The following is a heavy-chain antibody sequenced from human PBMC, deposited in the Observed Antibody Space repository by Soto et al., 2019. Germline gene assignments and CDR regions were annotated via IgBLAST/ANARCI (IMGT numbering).Heavy chain of an antibody. D-gene: IGHD3-3*01. CDR1: GFSFSDYS. Sequence: PGGSLRLSCAASGFSFSDYSVTWVRHAPGKGLEWVSSIRSSTSDIYYADSVKGRFTISRDNSKNTLYLQMNSLRAEDTAVYYYARDPAPVTILGVVIAPCSCGMDVWGQGPTVTVSS. J-gene: IGHJ6*02. CDR3: ARDPAPVTILGVVIAPCSCGMDV. V-gene: IGHV3-21*01. CDR2: IRSSTSDI.